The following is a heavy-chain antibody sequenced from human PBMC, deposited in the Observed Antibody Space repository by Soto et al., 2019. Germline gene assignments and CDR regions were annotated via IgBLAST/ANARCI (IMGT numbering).Heavy chain of an antibody. D-gene: IGHD5-18*01. J-gene: IGHJ6*03. V-gene: IGHV3-21*01. CDR2: ISSSSSYI. Sequence: EVQLVESGGGLVKPGGSLRLSCAASGFTFSSYSMNWVRQAPGKGLEWVSSISSSSSYIYYADSVKGRFTISRANAKNSLYLQMNSLRAEDTVVYYCARDVGYSYGRVMDVWGKGTTVTVSS. CDR1: GFTFSSYS. CDR3: ARDVGYSYGRVMDV.